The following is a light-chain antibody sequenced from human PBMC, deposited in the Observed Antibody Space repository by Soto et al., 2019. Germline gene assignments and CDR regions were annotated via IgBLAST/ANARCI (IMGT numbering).Light chain of an antibody. CDR3: ATWDDSLNGVV. Sequence: QSVLTQPPSVSGTPGQRVIISCSGSSSNIGSNAVNWYQQLPGTAPKLLMASSNQRPSGVPDRFSGPKSATSASLAISGLQSEDEADYYCATWDDSLNGVVFGGGTKLTVL. V-gene: IGLV1-44*01. CDR1: SSNIGSNA. J-gene: IGLJ2*01. CDR2: SSN.